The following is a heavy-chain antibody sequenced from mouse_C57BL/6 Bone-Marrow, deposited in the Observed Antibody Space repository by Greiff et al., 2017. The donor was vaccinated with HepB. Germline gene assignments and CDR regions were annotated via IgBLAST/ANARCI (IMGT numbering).Heavy chain of an antibody. J-gene: IGHJ4*01. CDR3: AMSTMVTTKDYAMDY. CDR2: IYPRDGST. CDR1: GYTFTSYD. D-gene: IGHD2-2*01. Sequence: QVQLQQSGPELVKPGASVKLSCKASGYTFTSYDINWVKQRPGQGLEWIGWIYPRDGSTKYNEKFKGKATLTVDTSSSTAYMELHSLTSGDSAVYFCAMSTMVTTKDYAMDYWGQGTSVTVSS. V-gene: IGHV1-85*01.